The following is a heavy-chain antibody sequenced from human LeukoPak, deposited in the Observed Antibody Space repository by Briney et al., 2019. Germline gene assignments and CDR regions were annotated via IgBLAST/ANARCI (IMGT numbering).Heavy chain of an antibody. V-gene: IGHV1-69*13. CDR3: ARDEMYYDFWSGYYTNYYGMDV. CDR1: GGTFSSYA. D-gene: IGHD3-3*01. J-gene: IGHJ6*02. Sequence: ASVTVSCKASGGTFSSYAISWVRQAPGQGLEWMGGIIPIFGTANYAQKFQGRVTITADESTSTAYMGLSSLRSEDTAVYYCARDEMYYDFWSGYYTNYYGMDVWGQGTTVTVSS. CDR2: IIPIFGTA.